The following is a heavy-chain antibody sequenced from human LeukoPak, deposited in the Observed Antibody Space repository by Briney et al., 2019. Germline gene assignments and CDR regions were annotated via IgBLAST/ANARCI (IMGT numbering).Heavy chain of an antibody. CDR1: GFTFSSYG. Sequence: QPGGSLRLSCAASGFTFSSYGMHWVRQAPGKGLEWVATISYDGRSEYFADFVKGRFTISRDNSKNTMSLQMNSLRPDDTAVYYCAKSFLDYSYYFFGMDVWGQGTTVIVSS. CDR2: ISYDGRSE. CDR3: AKSFLDYSYYFFGMDV. J-gene: IGHJ6*02. V-gene: IGHV3-30*18. D-gene: IGHD3-16*02.